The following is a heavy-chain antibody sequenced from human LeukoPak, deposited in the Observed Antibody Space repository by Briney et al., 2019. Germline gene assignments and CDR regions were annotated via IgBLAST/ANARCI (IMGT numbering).Heavy chain of an antibody. J-gene: IGHJ4*02. CDR2: ISYDGSDK. Sequence: GGSLRLSCAASGFSFSTYAMHWVRQAPGKGLEWVAFISYDGSDKYYADSLRGRFTVSRDNSKNTLYLQMNSLRGEDTAVYYCATSCGADCYSIQPDSPFDYWGQGTLVTVSS. CDR3: ATSCGADCYSIQPDSPFDY. CDR1: GFSFSTYA. D-gene: IGHD2-21*02. V-gene: IGHV3-30*04.